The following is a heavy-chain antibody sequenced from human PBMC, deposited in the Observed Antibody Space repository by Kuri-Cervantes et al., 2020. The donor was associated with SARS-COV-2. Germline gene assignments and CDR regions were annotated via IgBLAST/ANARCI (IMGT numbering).Heavy chain of an antibody. V-gene: IGHV3-7*04. CDR1: GXTCSSYW. J-gene: IGHJ3*02. CDR2: IKXDGSEK. Sequence: GESLKXXXAAXGXTCSSYWMSWVRQXPGKXLEWVANIKXDGSEKYYVDSXKGRFTISRDNAXXSLYLQMXXLRAXDTAXXYCERIPGYXRGWLAFDIWGQGTMVTVSS. CDR3: ERIPGYXRGWLAFDI. D-gene: IGHD6-19*01.